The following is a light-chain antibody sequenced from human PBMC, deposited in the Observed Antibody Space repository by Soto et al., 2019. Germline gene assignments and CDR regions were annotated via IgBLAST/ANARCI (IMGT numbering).Light chain of an antibody. V-gene: IGKV3-15*01. CDR1: QSVSSN. CDR2: GAS. Sequence: DIVMTQSPVTLSVSPGERATLSCRASQSVSSNLAWYQQKPGQAPRLLIYGASTRATGIPVRFSGSGSGTEFTLTISSLQSEDFATYYCQQGDSFPYTFGQGTKVEI. J-gene: IGKJ2*01. CDR3: QQGDSFPYT.